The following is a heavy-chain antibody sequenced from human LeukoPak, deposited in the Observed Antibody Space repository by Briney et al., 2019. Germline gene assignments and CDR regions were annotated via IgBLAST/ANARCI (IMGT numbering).Heavy chain of an antibody. CDR2: IGTYNGNT. D-gene: IGHD3-3*01. CDR3: ARDQIPRFFGLGDAFDI. J-gene: IGHJ3*02. V-gene: IGHV1-18*01. CDR1: GYTFTSYS. Sequence: ASVKVSCKASGYTFTSYSFKWVRQAPGQGLERMGWIGTYNGNTHYAQKLQGRVTLTTDTSTSTAYMELRSLRSDDTAVYYCARDQIPRFFGLGDAFDIWGQGTMVTVSS.